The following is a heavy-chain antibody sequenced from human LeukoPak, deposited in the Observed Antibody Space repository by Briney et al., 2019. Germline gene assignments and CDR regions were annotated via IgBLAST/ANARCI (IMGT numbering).Heavy chain of an antibody. CDR2: ISGSGDGT. CDR3: ARGRGIAVAGTGTETYYLDY. V-gene: IGHV3-23*01. D-gene: IGHD6-19*01. Sequence: GGSLRLSCAASGFTFSIYAMNWVRQAPGKGLEWVSAISGSGDGTYYADSVKGRFTISRDNSKNTLYLQVNSLRAEDTAVYYCARGRGIAVAGTGTETYYLDYWGQGTLVTVSS. CDR1: GFTFSIYA. J-gene: IGHJ4*02.